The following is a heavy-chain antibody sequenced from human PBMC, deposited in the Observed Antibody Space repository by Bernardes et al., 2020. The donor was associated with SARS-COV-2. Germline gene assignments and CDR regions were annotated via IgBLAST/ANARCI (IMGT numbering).Heavy chain of an antibody. V-gene: IGHV3-21*01. J-gene: IGHJ4*02. CDR3: ARSGGSCWV. Sequence: GGSLRLSCAASGFTFSSYTINWVRQAPGKGLEWVSSISSSGANIYYADSVKGRFTISRDNAKNSVYLQMNSLRADDTAVYYCARSGGSCWVWGQGTLVTVSS. CDR2: ISSSGANI. CDR1: GFTFSSYT. D-gene: IGHD2-15*01.